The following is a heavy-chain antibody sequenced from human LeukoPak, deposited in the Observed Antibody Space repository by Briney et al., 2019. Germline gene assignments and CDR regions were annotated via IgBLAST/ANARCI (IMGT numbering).Heavy chain of an antibody. CDR1: GGSISSYY. J-gene: IGHJ3*02. CDR3: ARDNPEVQLRGAFDI. V-gene: IGHV4-4*07. CDR2: IYTSGST. Sequence: TSSETLSLTCTVSGGSISSYYWSWIRQPAGKGLEWIGRIYTSGSTNYNPSLKSRVTMSVDTSKNQFSLKLSSVTAADTAVYYCARDNPEVQLRGAFDIWGQGTMVTVSS. D-gene: IGHD2-2*01.